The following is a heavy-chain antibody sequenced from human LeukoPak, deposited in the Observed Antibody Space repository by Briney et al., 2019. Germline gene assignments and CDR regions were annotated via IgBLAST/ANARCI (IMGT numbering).Heavy chain of an antibody. CDR1: EFSVGSNY. J-gene: IGHJ4*02. CDR3: ARDGVSGYGSPDDY. D-gene: IGHD5-12*01. V-gene: IGHV3-66*01. CDR2: IYSGGST. Sequence: GGSLRLSCAASEFSVGSNYMTWVRQAPGKGLERVSLIYSGGSTYYADSVKGRFTISRDNSKNTLYLQMNSLRAEDTAVYYCARDGVSGYGSPDDYWGQGTLVTVSS.